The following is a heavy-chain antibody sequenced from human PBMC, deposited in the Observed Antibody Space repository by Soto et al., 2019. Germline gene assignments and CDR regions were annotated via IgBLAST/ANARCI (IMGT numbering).Heavy chain of an antibody. J-gene: IGHJ6*02. CDR2: INPSGGST. V-gene: IGHV1-46*01. D-gene: IGHD4-4*01. CDR3: ARDGRRTTADYYYYYGMDV. Sequence: ASVKVSCKASGYTFTSYYMHWVRQAPGQGLEFMGIINPSGGSTSYAQKFQGKVTMTRDTSTSTVYMELSSLRSEDTAVYYCARDGRRTTADYYYYYGMDVWGQGTTVTVSS. CDR1: GYTFTSYY.